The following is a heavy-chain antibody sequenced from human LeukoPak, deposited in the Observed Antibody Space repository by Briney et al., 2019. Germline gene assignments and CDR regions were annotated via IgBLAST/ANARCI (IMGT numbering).Heavy chain of an antibody. J-gene: IGHJ4*02. CDR3: ARQQWQPIFDY. V-gene: IGHV4-61*02. Sequence: SQTLSLTCTVSGGSISSGSYYWSWIRQPAGKGLEWIGRIYTSGSTYYNPSLKSRVTISVDTSKNQFSLKLSSVTAADTAVYYCARQQWQPIFDYWGQGTLVTVSS. CDR2: IYTSGST. D-gene: IGHD6-19*01. CDR1: GGSISSGSYY.